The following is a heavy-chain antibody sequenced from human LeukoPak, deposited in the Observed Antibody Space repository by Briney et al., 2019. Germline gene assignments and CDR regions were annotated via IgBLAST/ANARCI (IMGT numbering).Heavy chain of an antibody. V-gene: IGHV3-23*01. J-gene: IGHJ4*02. CDR3: AKDKYYGGTGAFDY. CDR2: FSGSGGTT. Sequence: GGSLRLSCAASGFTFSSYAMNWVRQAPGRGLEWVSGFSGSGGTTYYADSVKGRFTISRDNSKNTLYLQMNSLRAEDTAVYYCAKDKYYGGTGAFDYWGQGTLVTVSS. CDR1: GFTFSSYA. D-gene: IGHD4-23*01.